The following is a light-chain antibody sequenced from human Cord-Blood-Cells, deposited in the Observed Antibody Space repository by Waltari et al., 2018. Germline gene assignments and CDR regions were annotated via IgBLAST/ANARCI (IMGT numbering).Light chain of an antibody. CDR3: QSYDSSLSGS. V-gene: IGLV1-40*01. J-gene: IGLJ2*01. Sequence: QSVLTQPPSVSGAPGQRVTISCTGSSSNIGAGYDVHWYQQLPGTAPKLLIYGNSHRPSGVPDRFSGSKSGTSASLAITGLQAEDEADYYCQSYDSSLSGSFGGGTKLTVL. CDR2: GNS. CDR1: SSNIGAGYD.